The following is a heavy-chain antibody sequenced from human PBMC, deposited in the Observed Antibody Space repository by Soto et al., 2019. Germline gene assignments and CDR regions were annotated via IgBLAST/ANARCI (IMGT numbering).Heavy chain of an antibody. Sequence: EVQLLESGGGLVQPGGSLRLSCAASGFTFSSYDMSWFRQAPGKGLECVSGISGSGGSTYYADSVKGRFTISRDNSKNTLYLQMNSLRAEDTAVYYCAKTTTLDRAFYIWGQGTMVTVSS. CDR3: AKTTTLDRAFYI. V-gene: IGHV3-23*01. J-gene: IGHJ3*02. CDR1: GFTFSSYD. D-gene: IGHD4-17*01. CDR2: ISGSGGST.